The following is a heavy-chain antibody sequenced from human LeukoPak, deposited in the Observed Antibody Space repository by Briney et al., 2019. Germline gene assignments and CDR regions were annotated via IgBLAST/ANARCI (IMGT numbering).Heavy chain of an antibody. V-gene: IGHV3-15*01. Sequence: GGSLRLSCAASGFTFSNAWMSWVRQAPGKGLEWVGRIKSKTDGGTTDYAAPVKGRFTISRDDSKNTLYLQMNSLKTEDTAVYYCTAWFGELWRLDYWGQGTLVTVSS. J-gene: IGHJ4*02. CDR3: TAWFGELWRLDY. CDR1: GFTFSNAW. D-gene: IGHD3-10*01. CDR2: IKSKTDGGTT.